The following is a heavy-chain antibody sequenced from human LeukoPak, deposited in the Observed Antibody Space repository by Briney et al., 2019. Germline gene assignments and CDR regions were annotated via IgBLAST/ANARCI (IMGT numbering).Heavy chain of an antibody. CDR2: IYYGDHT. V-gene: IGHV4-39*01. Sequence: PSETLSHTCTVSGDSISSSIRYWGWLRQPPGKGLEWIGSIYYGDHTYYDPSLKTRVTISVDTSKNQFSLKLSSVTAADTAVYYCARQPQREYCYGFGCDWGQGTLVTVSS. CDR1: GDSISSSIRY. CDR3: ARQPQREYCYGFGCD. D-gene: IGHD5-18*01. J-gene: IGHJ4*02.